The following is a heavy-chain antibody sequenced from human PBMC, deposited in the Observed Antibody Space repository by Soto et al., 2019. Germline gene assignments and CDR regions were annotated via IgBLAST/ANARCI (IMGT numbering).Heavy chain of an antibody. CDR1: GYTFTSYA. CDR3: ARDLAYYYDNSGYSYNWFDP. J-gene: IGHJ5*02. CDR2: INAGNGNT. V-gene: IGHV1-3*01. D-gene: IGHD3-22*01. Sequence: QVQLVQSGAEVKKPGASVKVSCKASGYTFTSYAMHWVRQAPGQRLEWMGWINAGNGNTKYSQKFQGRVTITRDTSASTAYMELSSLRSEDTAVYYCARDLAYYYDNSGYSYNWFDPWGQGTLVTVSS.